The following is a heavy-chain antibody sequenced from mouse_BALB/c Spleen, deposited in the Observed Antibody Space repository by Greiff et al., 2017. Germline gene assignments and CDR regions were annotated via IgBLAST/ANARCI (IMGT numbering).Heavy chain of an antibody. CDR3: ATGGNYDYAMDY. Sequence: EVQLVESGGDLVKPGGSLKLSCAASGFTFSSYGMSWVRQTPDKRLEWVATISSGGSYTYYPDSVKGRFTISRDNAKNTLYLQMSSLKSEDTAMYYCATGGNYDYAMDYWGQGTSVTVSS. J-gene: IGHJ4*01. D-gene: IGHD2-1*01. CDR2: ISSGGSYT. V-gene: IGHV5-6*01. CDR1: GFTFSSYG.